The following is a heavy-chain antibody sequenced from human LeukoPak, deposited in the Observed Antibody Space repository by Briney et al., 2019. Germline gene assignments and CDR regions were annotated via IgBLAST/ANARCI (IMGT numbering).Heavy chain of an antibody. Sequence: GESLKISCKGSGYSFSDYWIGWLRQMPGKGLEWMGIIYTGDSDTRYSPSFQGQVTISADKSISTAYLQWSSLKASDTAIYYCARRRDDDYGDYVFDYWGQGTLVTVSS. D-gene: IGHD4-17*01. CDR1: GYSFSDYW. CDR3: ARRRDDDYGDYVFDY. J-gene: IGHJ4*02. CDR2: IYTGDSDT. V-gene: IGHV5-51*01.